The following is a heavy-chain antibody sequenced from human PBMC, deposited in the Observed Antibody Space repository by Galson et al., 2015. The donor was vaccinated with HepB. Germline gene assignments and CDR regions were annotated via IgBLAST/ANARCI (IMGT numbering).Heavy chain of an antibody. J-gene: IGHJ6*02. CDR2: ISGSGGTT. Sequence: SLRLSCAASGFPFNTYTMSWVRQAPGKGPEWVSAISGSGGTTYYADSVRGRFTISRDNTKRTLYLQMNRLRGEDTALYYCAKDRNSTSPGTYGMDVWRQGTTVTVFS. V-gene: IGHV3-23*01. D-gene: IGHD6-6*01. CDR1: GFPFNTYT. CDR3: AKDRNSTSPGTYGMDV.